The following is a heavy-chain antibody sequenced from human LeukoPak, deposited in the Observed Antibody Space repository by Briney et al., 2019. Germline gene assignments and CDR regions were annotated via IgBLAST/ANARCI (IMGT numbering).Heavy chain of an antibody. D-gene: IGHD2-15*01. CDR3: AKASKCSGGSCYLYLFFDY. J-gene: IGHJ4*02. Sequence: GGSLRLSCAASGFTFSSYAMSWVRQAPGKGLEWVSAISGSGGSTYYADSVKGRFTISRDNSKNTLYLQMNSLRAEDTAVYYCAKASKCSGGSCYLYLFFDYWGQGTLVTVSS. V-gene: IGHV3-23*01. CDR2: ISGSGGST. CDR1: GFTFSSYA.